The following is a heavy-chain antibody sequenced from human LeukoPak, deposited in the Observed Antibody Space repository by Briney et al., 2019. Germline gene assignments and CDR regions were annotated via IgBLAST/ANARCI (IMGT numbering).Heavy chain of an antibody. CDR3: ARGRYCSADICSGGDAFDI. CDR2: IYTRGST. Sequence: SETLSLTCTVSGGSIYSTTFYWGWIRQPAGKGLEWIGRIYTRGSTNYNPSLKSRVTMSVDTSKNQFSLKLSSVTAADTAVYYCARGRYCSADICSGGDAFDIWGQGTMVSVSS. CDR1: GGSIYSTTFY. V-gene: IGHV4-61*02. D-gene: IGHD2-15*01. J-gene: IGHJ3*02.